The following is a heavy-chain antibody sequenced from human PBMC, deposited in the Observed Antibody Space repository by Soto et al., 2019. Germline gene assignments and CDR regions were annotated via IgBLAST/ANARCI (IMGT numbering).Heavy chain of an antibody. CDR1: GDSVSSNSAA. CDR2: TYYRSKWYN. Sequence: SQTLSLTCAISGDSVSSNSAAWNWIRQSPSRGLEWLGRTYYRSKWYNDYAVSVKSRITINPDTSKNQFSLQLNSVTPEDTAVYYCARADSSGWYPYYYYGMDVWGQGTTVTVSS. J-gene: IGHJ6*02. V-gene: IGHV6-1*01. D-gene: IGHD6-19*01. CDR3: ARADSSGWYPYYYYGMDV.